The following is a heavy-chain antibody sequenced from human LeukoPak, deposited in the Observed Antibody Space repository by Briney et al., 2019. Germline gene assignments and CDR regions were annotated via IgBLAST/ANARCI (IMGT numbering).Heavy chain of an antibody. Sequence: SETLSLTCAVSGGSISSSNWWSWVRQPPGKGLERIGEIYHSGSTNYNPSLKSRVTISVDKSKNQFSLKLSSVTAADTAVYYCARDRLYYYGSGSYSYYGMDVWGQGTTVTVSS. CDR1: GGSISSSNW. CDR2: IYHSGST. CDR3: ARDRLYYYGSGSYSYYGMDV. V-gene: IGHV4-4*02. D-gene: IGHD3-10*01. J-gene: IGHJ6*02.